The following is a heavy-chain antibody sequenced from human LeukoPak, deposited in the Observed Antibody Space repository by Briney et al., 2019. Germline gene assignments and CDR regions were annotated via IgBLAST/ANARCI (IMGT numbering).Heavy chain of an antibody. V-gene: IGHV1-2*02. CDR3: ARSRIAAAGIGFDY. CDR2: INPNSGGT. J-gene: IGHJ4*02. D-gene: IGHD6-13*01. CDR1: GYTFTGYY. Sequence: ASVKVSCKASGYTFTGYYIHWVRQAPGQGLEWMGWINPNSGGTDYAQKFQGRVTMTRDTSINTAYMELSSLRSEDTAVYYCARSRIAAAGIGFDYWGQGTLVTVSS.